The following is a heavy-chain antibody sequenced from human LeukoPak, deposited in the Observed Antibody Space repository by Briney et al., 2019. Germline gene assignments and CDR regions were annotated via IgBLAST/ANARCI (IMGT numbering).Heavy chain of an antibody. CDR2: IKPDGTTK. Sequence: GGSLRLSCAASGFPFSSYSMTWVRQAPGKGLEWVANIKPDGTTKFYVDSVKGRFTISRDNSKNTLYVQVNSLGTEDTAAYYCAKGSYYDSSGSFYFDYWGQGTLVTVSS. CDR3: AKGSYYDSSGSFYFDY. V-gene: IGHV3-7*03. D-gene: IGHD3-22*01. J-gene: IGHJ4*02. CDR1: GFPFSSYS.